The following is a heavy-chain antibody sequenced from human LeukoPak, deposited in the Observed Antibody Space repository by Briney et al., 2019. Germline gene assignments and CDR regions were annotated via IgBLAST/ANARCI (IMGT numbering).Heavy chain of an antibody. CDR1: GDSVSRNNTA. CDR3: ARGGGVATPFDY. CDR2: TYYRSKWYN. D-gene: IGHD5-12*01. J-gene: IGHJ4*02. Sequence: SQTLSLTCVISGDSVSRNNTAWNWIRQSPSRGLEWLGRTYYRSKWYNDCAASPKSRIIINPDTSKNQFSLQLNSVTPEDTAVYYCARGGGVATPFDYWGQGTLVTVSS. V-gene: IGHV6-1*01.